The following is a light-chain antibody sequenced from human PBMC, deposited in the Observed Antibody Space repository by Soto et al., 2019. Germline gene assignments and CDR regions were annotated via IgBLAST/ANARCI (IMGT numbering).Light chain of an antibody. J-gene: IGKJ2*01. CDR2: KAS. Sequence: DIQMTQSPSTLSASVGDRVTLTCRASQSVSDWLAWYQQKPGKAPKVLIYKASNLESGVPSRFSGSGSGTQFTLPISSLQPDDSATYYCQQYNTFSPYTFGQGTKLEIK. V-gene: IGKV1-5*03. CDR1: QSVSDW. CDR3: QQYNTFSPYT.